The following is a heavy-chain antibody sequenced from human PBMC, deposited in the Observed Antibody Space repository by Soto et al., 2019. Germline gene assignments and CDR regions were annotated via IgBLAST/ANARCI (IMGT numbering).Heavy chain of an antibody. D-gene: IGHD3-9*01. V-gene: IGHV3-30*18. CDR3: VKDYYDTLAGYYGPDY. CDR2: ISYDGNTK. CDR1: GVTCDNHG. Sequence: SLRLSWVASGVTCDNHGIHWVRQAPGKGLEWVTVISYDGNTKYYADSVKGRFTISRDNSKNTLYLQLNSLRPEDTAVYYCVKDYYDTLAGYYGPDYWGQGTLVTVSS. J-gene: IGHJ4*02.